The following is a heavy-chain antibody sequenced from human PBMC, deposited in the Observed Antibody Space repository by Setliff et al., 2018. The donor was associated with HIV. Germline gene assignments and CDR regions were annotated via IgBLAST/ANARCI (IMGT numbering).Heavy chain of an antibody. CDR2: INHSGST. CDR1: GGSFNDYY. Sequence: SETLSLTCAVYGGSFNDYYWSWIRQPPGKGLEWNGEINHSGSTNHNPSLKSRVTISIYTSKNQFSLKLNAVTAADTSVYCCARVGAFIWGTNRYKRVGYFDLWGRGTLVTVSS. CDR3: ARVGAFIWGTNRYKRVGYFDL. V-gene: IGHV4-34*01. D-gene: IGHD3-16*02. J-gene: IGHJ2*01.